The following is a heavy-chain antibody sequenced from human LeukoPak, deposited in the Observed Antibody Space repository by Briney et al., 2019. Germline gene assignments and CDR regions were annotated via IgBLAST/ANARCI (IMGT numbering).Heavy chain of an antibody. V-gene: IGHV3-30*02. CDR2: IRYDGSNK. J-gene: IGHJ4*02. D-gene: IGHD6-6*01. CDR3: AKELHSSSSEGGYFDY. CDR1: GFTFSSYG. Sequence: GGSLRLSCAASGFTFSSYGMHWVRQAPGKGLEWVAFIRYDGSNKYYADSVKGRFTISRDNSKNTLYLQMNSLRAEDTAVYYCAKELHSSSSEGGYFDYWGQGTLVTVSS.